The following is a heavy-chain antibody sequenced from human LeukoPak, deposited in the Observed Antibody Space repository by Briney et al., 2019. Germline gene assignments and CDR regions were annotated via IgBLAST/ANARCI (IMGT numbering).Heavy chain of an antibody. D-gene: IGHD3-22*01. CDR3: AREALTYYYDSSGIDYFDY. V-gene: IGHV1-46*01. J-gene: IGHJ4*02. CDR2: INPSGGST. CDR1: GYTFTSYY. Sequence: ASVKVSCKASGYTFTSYYMHWVRQAPGQGLEWMGVINPSGGSTSYAQKFQGRVTMTRDTSTSTVYMELSSLRSEDTAVYYCAREALTYYYDSSGIDYFDYWAREPWSPSPQ.